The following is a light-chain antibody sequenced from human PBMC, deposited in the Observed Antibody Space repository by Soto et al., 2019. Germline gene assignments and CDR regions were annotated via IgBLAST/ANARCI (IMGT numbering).Light chain of an antibody. J-gene: IGLJ2*01. V-gene: IGLV2-14*01. Sequence: QSVLTQPASVSGSPGQSITISCTGTSSDVGAYSYVSWYQQHPGKAPKLMIYDVTNRPSGVSNRFSGSKSGNTASLTISGLQAEDEADYYCSSYISTSSVAFGGGTKLTVL. CDR3: SSYISTSSVA. CDR1: SSDVGAYSY. CDR2: DVT.